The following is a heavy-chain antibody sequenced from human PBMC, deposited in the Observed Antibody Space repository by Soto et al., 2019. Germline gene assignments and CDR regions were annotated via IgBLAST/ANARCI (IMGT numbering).Heavy chain of an antibody. V-gene: IGHV1-3*01. CDR1: GYTFTSYA. CDR2: INAGNGNT. CDR3: ARVFYSSSSRRDSWYFDL. Sequence: ASVKVSCKASGYTFTSYAMHWVRQAPGQRLEWMGWINAGNGNTKYSQKFQGRVTITRDTSASTAYMELSSLRSEDTAVYYCARVFYSSSSRRDSWYFDLWGRGTLVTVSS. J-gene: IGHJ2*01. D-gene: IGHD6-13*01.